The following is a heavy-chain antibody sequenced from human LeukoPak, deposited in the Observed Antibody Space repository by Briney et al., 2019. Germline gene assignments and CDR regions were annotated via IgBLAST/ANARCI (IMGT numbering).Heavy chain of an antibody. Sequence: SETLPLTCTVSGGSISSYYWSWIRQPAGKGLEWIGRFYISGSTNYNPSLKSRVTMSVDTSKNQFSLRLNSVTAADTAVYYCVRDFLLQSEGLFDYWGQGTLVTVSS. CDR1: GGSISSYY. CDR3: VRDFLLQSEGLFDY. J-gene: IGHJ4*02. CDR2: FYISGST. V-gene: IGHV4-4*07. D-gene: IGHD4-11*01.